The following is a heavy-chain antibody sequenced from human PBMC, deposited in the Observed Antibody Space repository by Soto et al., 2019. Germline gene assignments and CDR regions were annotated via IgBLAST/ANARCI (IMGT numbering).Heavy chain of an antibody. V-gene: IGHV3-30-3*01. CDR3: ARSPPYDSSGYYSQGLYYFDY. J-gene: IGHJ4*02. Sequence: GGALRLSCAASGFTFSSYAMHWVRQASGKGLEWVAVISYDGSNKYYADSVKGRLTISRDNSKNTLYLQMNSLRAEDTAVYYCARSPPYDSSGYYSQGLYYFDYWGQGTLVTVSS. D-gene: IGHD3-22*01. CDR2: ISYDGSNK. CDR1: GFTFSSYA.